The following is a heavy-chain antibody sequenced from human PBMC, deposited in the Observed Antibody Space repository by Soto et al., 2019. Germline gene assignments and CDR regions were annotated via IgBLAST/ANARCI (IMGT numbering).Heavy chain of an antibody. Sequence: GGSLRLSCAASGFIFNNYDMNWVRLAPGKGLEWVSVISGSGGATYYADSVKGRLTISRDNSKNTLYLQLNNLRAEDSAVYFCAKRPQDCSGGKCYRNYFEYWGQGTAVTVSS. CDR3: AKRPQDCSGGKCYRNYFEY. D-gene: IGHD2-15*01. J-gene: IGHJ4*02. CDR2: ISGSGGAT. CDR1: GFIFNNYD. V-gene: IGHV3-23*01.